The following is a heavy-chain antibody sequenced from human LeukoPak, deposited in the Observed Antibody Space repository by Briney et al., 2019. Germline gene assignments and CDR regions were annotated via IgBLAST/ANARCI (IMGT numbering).Heavy chain of an antibody. V-gene: IGHV4-4*02. CDR1: GGSISSSNW. D-gene: IGHD3-10*01. CDR2: IYHSGST. CDR3: ARVIGYYGSGSYLWFGP. J-gene: IGHJ5*02. Sequence: ASGTLSLTCAVSGGSISSSNWWSWVRQPPGKGLEWIGEIYHSGSTNYNPSLKSRITISVDKSKNQFSLKLSSVTAADTAVYYCARVIGYYGSGSYLWFGPWGQGTLVTVSS.